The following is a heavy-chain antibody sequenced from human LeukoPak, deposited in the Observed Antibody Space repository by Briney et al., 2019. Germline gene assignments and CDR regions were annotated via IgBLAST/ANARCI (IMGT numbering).Heavy chain of an antibody. CDR1: GFTFSSYW. CDR3: ARSYSSTWRFAFDI. Sequence: GGSLRLSCAASGFTFSSYWMSWVRQAPGKGLEWVANIKQDGSEKYYVDSVKGRFTISRDNAKNSLYLQMNSLRAEDMALYYCARSYSSTWRFAFDIWGRGTMVTVSS. V-gene: IGHV3-7*03. CDR2: IKQDGSEK. D-gene: IGHD6-13*01. J-gene: IGHJ3*02.